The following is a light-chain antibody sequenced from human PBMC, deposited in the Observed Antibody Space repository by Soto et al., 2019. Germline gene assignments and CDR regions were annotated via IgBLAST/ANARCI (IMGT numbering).Light chain of an antibody. V-gene: IGKV3-11*01. J-gene: IGKJ4*01. CDR2: DEF. CDR1: QSIGNS. Sequence: TVLTQSPATLSLSPGERATLSCKASQSIGNSLGGFQQQPGQAPRLLIDDEFNRATGIPARFTGSGSGSDCTLTISSLEPEDVGVYYCRQRYNWPLPFGGGTKVEIQ. CDR3: RQRYNWPLP.